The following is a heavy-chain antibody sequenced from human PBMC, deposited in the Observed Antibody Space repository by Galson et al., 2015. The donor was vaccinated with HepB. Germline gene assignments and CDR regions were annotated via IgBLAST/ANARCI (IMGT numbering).Heavy chain of an antibody. Sequence: SLRLSCAASGFTVSSNYMSWVRQAPGRGLGWVSVIYSGGSTYYADSVKGRFTISRDNSKNTLYLQMNSLRAEDTAVYYCARDPCSSTSCYQWSVWGKGTTVTVSS. CDR3: ARDPCSSTSCYQWSV. J-gene: IGHJ6*04. CDR2: IYSGGST. CDR1: GFTVSSNY. D-gene: IGHD2-2*01. V-gene: IGHV3-53*01.